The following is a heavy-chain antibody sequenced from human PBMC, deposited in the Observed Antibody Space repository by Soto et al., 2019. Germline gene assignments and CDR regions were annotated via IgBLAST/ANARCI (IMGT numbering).Heavy chain of an antibody. CDR1: GFTFSSYA. CDR2: ISGSGGST. D-gene: IGHD4-17*01. V-gene: IGHV3-23*01. CDR3: VTTSDY. J-gene: IGHJ4*02. Sequence: GGSLRLSCAASGFTFSSYAMSWVRQAPGKGLEWVSAISGSGGSTYYADSVKGRFTISRDKSKNTLYLQMNSQKAEDTTEYYSVTTSDYWGQGTLVTVSS.